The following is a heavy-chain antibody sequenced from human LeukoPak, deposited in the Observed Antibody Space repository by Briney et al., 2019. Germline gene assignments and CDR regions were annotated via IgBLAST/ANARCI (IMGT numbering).Heavy chain of an antibody. Sequence: GGSLRLSCAASGFTVSSNYMSWVRQAPGKGLEWVSVIYSSGGTYYADSVKGRFTISRDNSKNTLYLQMNSLRAEDTAVYYCAKDRGEWLAFDYWGQGTLVTVSS. CDR3: AKDRGEWLAFDY. CDR1: GFTVSSNY. CDR2: IYSSGGT. J-gene: IGHJ4*02. D-gene: IGHD6-19*01. V-gene: IGHV3-53*01.